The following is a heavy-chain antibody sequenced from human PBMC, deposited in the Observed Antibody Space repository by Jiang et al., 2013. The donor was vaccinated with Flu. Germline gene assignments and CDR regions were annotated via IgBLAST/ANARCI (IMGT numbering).Heavy chain of an antibody. D-gene: IGHD2/OR15-2a*01. CDR3: ASTPSPPALSFDY. J-gene: IGHJ4*02. V-gene: IGHV1-46*01. CDR2: INPSGGST. Sequence: CKASGYTFTSYYMHWVRQAPGQGLEWMGIINPSGGSTSYAQKFQGRVTMTRDTSTSTVYMELSSLRSEDTAVYYCASTPSPPALSFDYWGQGTLVTVSS. CDR1: GYTFTSYY.